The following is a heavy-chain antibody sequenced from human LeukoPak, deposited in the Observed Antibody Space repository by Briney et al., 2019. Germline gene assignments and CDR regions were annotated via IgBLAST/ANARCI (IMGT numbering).Heavy chain of an antibody. CDR1: GFTFSTYS. CDR3: ARDPYSGGYGDDYYYYMDV. J-gene: IGHJ6*03. Sequence: GGSLRLSCAASGFTFSTYSMNWVRQAPGKGLEWVSSIATSSTYIYYADSVKGRFTISRDNAKNSLYLQMNSLRAEDTAVYYCARDPYSGGYGDDYYYYMDVWGKGTTVTISS. V-gene: IGHV3-21*01. D-gene: IGHD1-26*01. CDR2: IATSSTYI.